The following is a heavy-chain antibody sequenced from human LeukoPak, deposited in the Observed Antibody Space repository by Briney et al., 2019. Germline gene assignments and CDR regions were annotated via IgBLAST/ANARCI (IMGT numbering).Heavy chain of an antibody. CDR2: SRYSESS. J-gene: IGHJ4*02. V-gene: IGHV4-59*11. Sequence: SETLSLTCTVSGASISNHYWNWIRQPPGKGLEWIGYSRYSESSNYNPSLKGRATISVDSSKNQLSLTVSSVTAADTAVYYCTRGSTLADDYWGQGILVTVSS. CDR1: GASISNHY. CDR3: TRGSTLADDY. D-gene: IGHD5/OR15-5a*01.